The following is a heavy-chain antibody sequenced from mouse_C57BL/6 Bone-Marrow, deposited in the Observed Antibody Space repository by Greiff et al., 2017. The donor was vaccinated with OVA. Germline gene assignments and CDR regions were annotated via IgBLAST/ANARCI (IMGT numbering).Heavy chain of an antibody. D-gene: IGHD1-1*01. V-gene: IGHV1-55*01. CDR1: GYTFTSYW. CDR3: AREGGYYGSSAWFAY. Sequence: QVQLQQPGAELVKPGASVKMSCKASGYTFTSYWITWVKQRPGQGLEWIGDIYPGSGSTNYNEKFKSKATLTVDTSSSTAYMQLSSLTSEDSAVYYCAREGGYYGSSAWFAYWGQGTLVTVSA. CDR2: IYPGSGST. J-gene: IGHJ3*01.